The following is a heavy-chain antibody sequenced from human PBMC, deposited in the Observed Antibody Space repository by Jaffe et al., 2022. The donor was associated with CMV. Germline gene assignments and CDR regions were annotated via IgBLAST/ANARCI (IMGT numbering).Heavy chain of an antibody. V-gene: IGHV3-49*04. J-gene: IGHJ6*03. CDR2: IRSKAYGGTT. Sequence: EVQLVESGGGLVQPGRSLRLSCTASGFTFGDYAMSWVRQAPGKGLEWVGFIRSKAYGGTTEYAASVKGRFTISRDDSKSIAYLQMNSLKTEDTAVYYCTRVGRDGYNYYYYYYMDVWGKGTTVTVSS. D-gene: IGHD5-12*01. CDR1: GFTFGDYA. CDR3: TRVGRDGYNYYYYYYMDV.